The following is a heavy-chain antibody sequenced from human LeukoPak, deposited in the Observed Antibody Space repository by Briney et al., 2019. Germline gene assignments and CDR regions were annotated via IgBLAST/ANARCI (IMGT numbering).Heavy chain of an antibody. D-gene: IGHD2-8*02. CDR3: ARHPRTGAVYGMDV. V-gene: IGHV4-59*08. J-gene: IGHJ6*02. Sequence: SETLSLTCTVSGGSISSSFWSWIRQHPGKGLEWIGYISYSGSTNYNPSLKSRVTISVDTSKNQFSLKLSSVTAADTAVYYCARHPRTGAVYGMDVWGQGTTVTVSS. CDR2: ISYSGST. CDR1: GGSISSSF.